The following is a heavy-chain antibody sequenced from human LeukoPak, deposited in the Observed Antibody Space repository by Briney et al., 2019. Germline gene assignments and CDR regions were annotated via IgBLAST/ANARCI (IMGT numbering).Heavy chain of an antibody. D-gene: IGHD6-19*01. J-gene: IGHJ4*02. CDR3: AKVRGGWYYFDY. V-gene: IGHV3-23*01. CDR1: GFTFSSYA. CDR2: ISGSGGGT. Sequence: GGSLRLSCAASGFTFSSYAMSWVRQAPGKGLEWVSAISGSGGGTYYADSVKGRFTISRDNSKNTLYLQMNSLRAEDTAVYYCAKVRGGWYYFDYWGQGTLVTVSS.